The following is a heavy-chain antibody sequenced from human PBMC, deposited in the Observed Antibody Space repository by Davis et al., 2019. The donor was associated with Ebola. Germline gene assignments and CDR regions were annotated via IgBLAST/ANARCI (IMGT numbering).Heavy chain of an antibody. V-gene: IGHV1-2*04. Sequence: AASVKVSCTASGYTFTGYYMHWVRQAPGQGLEWMGWINPNSGGTNYAQKFQGWVTMTRDTSISTAYMELSRLRSDDTAVYYCARELITIFGVVSLGYYGMDVWGQGTTVTVSS. CDR2: INPNSGGT. D-gene: IGHD3-3*01. CDR3: ARELITIFGVVSLGYYGMDV. CDR1: GYTFTGYY. J-gene: IGHJ6*02.